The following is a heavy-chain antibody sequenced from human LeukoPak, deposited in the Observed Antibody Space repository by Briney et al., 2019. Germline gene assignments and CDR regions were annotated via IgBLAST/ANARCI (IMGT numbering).Heavy chain of an antibody. J-gene: IGHJ4*02. CDR1: GFIFA. V-gene: IGHV3-43*02. CDR2: ISGDGGST. Sequence: GGPLRLPCAAPGFIFAIHWARQAPGKGLEGVSLISGDGGSTFYADSVRGRFTISRDNTRKSLSLQMSSLRSEDTALYYCARESETSGWYDYWGQGTLVTVSS. CDR3: ARESETSGWYDY. D-gene: IGHD6-19*01.